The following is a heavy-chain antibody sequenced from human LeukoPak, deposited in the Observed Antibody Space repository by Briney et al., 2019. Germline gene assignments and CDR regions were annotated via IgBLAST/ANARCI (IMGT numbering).Heavy chain of an antibody. J-gene: IGHJ4*02. CDR1: GFTFNSFA. V-gene: IGHV3-23*01. CDR2: IDESGAGT. CDR3: ANTHDYGDY. Sequence: GGSLRLSCAASGFTFNSFAMSWVRQAPENGLKWVSGIDESGAGTFYADSVKGRFTISRDNSKNTLFLQMNSPRVEDTAVYYCANTHDYGDYWGQGTLVTVSS.